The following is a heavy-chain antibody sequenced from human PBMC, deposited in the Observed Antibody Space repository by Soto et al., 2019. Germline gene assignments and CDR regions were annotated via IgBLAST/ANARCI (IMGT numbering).Heavy chain of an antibody. D-gene: IGHD3-22*01. CDR2: IYFRGNT. CDR1: GDAISRIDYY. CDR3: AREGGSYDSGGYLIRGAFDI. Sequence: TLSLTCSVSGDAISRIDYYWTWIRQHPEKGLEWIGNIYFRGNTYYSPSLESRLTISVDTSKNQFSLKLTSVTAADTAVYYCAREGGSYDSGGYLIRGAFDIWGQGTMVTVSS. J-gene: IGHJ3*02. V-gene: IGHV4-31*03.